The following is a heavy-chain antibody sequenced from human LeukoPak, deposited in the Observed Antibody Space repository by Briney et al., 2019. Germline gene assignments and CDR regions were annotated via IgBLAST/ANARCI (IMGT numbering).Heavy chain of an antibody. Sequence: PGRSLRLSCAASGFTFNNYTMHWVRQAPGKGLEWVAVISFDGSNTYYADSVKGRFTISRDNAKNTLYLQMNSLTPEDTTVYYCGRASGSGTPPRHFDYWGQGTLVTVSS. D-gene: IGHD1-26*01. CDR2: ISFDGSNT. V-gene: IGHV3-30-3*01. CDR3: GRASGSGTPPRHFDY. J-gene: IGHJ4*02. CDR1: GFTFNNYT.